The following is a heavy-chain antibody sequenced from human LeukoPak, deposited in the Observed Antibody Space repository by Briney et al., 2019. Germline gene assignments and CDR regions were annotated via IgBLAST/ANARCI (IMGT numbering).Heavy chain of an antibody. CDR2: IYYSGCT. J-gene: IGHJ5*02. CDR1: GGSISSSSYY. D-gene: IGHD3-16*01. Sequence: SETLSLTCTVSGGSISSSSYYWGWIRQPPGKGLEWIGSIYYSGCTYYNPSLKSRVTISVDTSKNQFSLKLSSVTAADTAVNYCARPTQFPGGKYNWFDPWGQGTLVTVSS. V-gene: IGHV4-39*01. CDR3: ARPTQFPGGKYNWFDP.